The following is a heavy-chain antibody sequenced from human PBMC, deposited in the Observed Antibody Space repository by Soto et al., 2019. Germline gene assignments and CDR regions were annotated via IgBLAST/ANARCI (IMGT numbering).Heavy chain of an antibody. CDR2: IYYSGNT. Sequence: SETLSLTCTVSGGSISRSSYYWGWIRQPPGKGLEWIGNIYYSGNTYYNPYLQSRVTISVDTSKNQFSLKLTSATDADTAVYYCARRITRPERFDYWGQGALVTVSS. V-gene: IGHV4-39*01. J-gene: IGHJ4*02. CDR1: GGSISRSSYY. D-gene: IGHD1-20*01. CDR3: ARRITRPERFDY.